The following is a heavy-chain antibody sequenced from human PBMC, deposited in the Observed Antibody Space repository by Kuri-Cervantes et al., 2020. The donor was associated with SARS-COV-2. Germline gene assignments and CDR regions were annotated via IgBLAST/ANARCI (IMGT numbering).Heavy chain of an antibody. Sequence: ASVKVSCKASGYTFTSYDISWVRQAPGQGLEWMGGIIPIFGTANYAQKFQGRVTMTRDTSISTAYMELSRLRSDDTAVYYCARLSGYTSLYYYGMDVWGQGTTVTVSS. CDR1: GYTFTSYD. D-gene: IGHD5-24*01. J-gene: IGHJ6*02. V-gene: IGHV1-2*02. CDR3: ARLSGYTSLYYYGMDV. CDR2: IIPIFGTA.